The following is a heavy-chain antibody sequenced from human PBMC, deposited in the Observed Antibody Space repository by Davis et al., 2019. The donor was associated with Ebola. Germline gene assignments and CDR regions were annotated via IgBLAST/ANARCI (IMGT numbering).Heavy chain of an antibody. D-gene: IGHD1-14*01. CDR2: IYPGDSDT. J-gene: IGHJ6*02. V-gene: IGHV5-51*01. CDR3: ARFRSRNYYYYGMDV. Sequence: GESLKISCKGSGYSFTSYWIGWVRQMPGKGLEWMGIIYPGDSDTRYSPSFQGQVTISADKSITTAYLHWNSLKASDTAMYYCARFRSRNYYYYGMDVWGQGTTVTVSS. CDR1: GYSFTSYW.